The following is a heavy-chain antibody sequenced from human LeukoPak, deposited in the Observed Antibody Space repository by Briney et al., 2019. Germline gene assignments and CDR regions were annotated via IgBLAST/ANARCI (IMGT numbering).Heavy chain of an antibody. V-gene: IGHV3-21*04. CDR2: ISSSSSYI. D-gene: IGHD1-1*01. CDR3: ARVLRLERPYYYYYMDV. J-gene: IGHJ6*03. CDR1: GFTFSSYS. Sequence: GGPLRLSCAASGFTFSSYSMNWVRQAPGKGLKWVSSISSSSSYIYYADSVKGRFTISRDNAKNSLYLQMNSLRAEDTALYHCARVLRLERPYYYYYMDVWGKGTTVTISS.